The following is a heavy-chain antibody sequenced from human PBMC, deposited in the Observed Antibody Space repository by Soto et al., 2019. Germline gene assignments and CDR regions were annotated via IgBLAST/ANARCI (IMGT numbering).Heavy chain of an antibody. CDR1: GFTFSDYY. CDR2: ISSSSSYT. Sequence: GGSLRLSCAASGFTFSDYYMSWIRQAPGKGLEWVSYISSSSSYTNYADSVKGRFTISRDNAKKSLYLQMNSLRAEDTAVYYCARADYYGSGSHTYGMDVWGQGTTVTVSS. J-gene: IGHJ6*02. D-gene: IGHD3-10*01. V-gene: IGHV3-11*06. CDR3: ARADYYGSGSHTYGMDV.